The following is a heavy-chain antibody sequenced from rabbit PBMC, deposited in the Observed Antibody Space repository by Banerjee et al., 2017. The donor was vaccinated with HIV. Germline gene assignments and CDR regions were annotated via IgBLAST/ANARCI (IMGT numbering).Heavy chain of an antibody. J-gene: IGHJ3*01. V-gene: IGHV1S45*01. D-gene: IGHD1-1*01. CDR3: ARSTSGYDIGDL. Sequence: QEQLEESGGDLVKHGASLTLTCKASGIEFSSYYYMCWVRQAPGKGLERIGCIYTGSGSTYYASWAKGRFTISKTSSTTVTLQMTSLTAADTATYFCARSTSGYDIGDLWGQGTLVTVS. CDR1: GIEFSSYYY. CDR2: IYTGSGST.